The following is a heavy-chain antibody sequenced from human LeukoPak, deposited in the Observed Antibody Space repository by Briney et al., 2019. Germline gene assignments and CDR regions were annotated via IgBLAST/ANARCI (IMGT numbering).Heavy chain of an antibody. J-gene: IGHJ4*02. CDR2: ISGGRGGA. CDR3: AKDTPYFEH. V-gene: IGHV3-23*01. CDR1: GFTFRNFA. Sequence: GGSLRLSCEASGFTFRNFAMTWVRQAPVRGPEWVSTISGGRGGAFYADSVKGHFTISRDDSKSTLYLQMSSLSVADTAVYSCAKDTPYFEHWGQGVLVTVAS.